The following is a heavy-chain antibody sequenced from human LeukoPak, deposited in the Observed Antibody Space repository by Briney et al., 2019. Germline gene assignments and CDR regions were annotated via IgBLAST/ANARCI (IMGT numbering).Heavy chain of an antibody. J-gene: IGHJ6*03. CDR3: ARGLNYDFWSGYYRHYYYMDV. Sequence: SVNVSCKACGCTFTSWDIKGLRQATGQEGDGMGWMSPNNWNTGYALKFQGRVPMTTNTSISTAYMELSSLRSEDPAVYYCARGLNYDFWSGYYRHYYYMDVWGKGTPVTVSS. D-gene: IGHD3-3*01. V-gene: IGHV1-8*01. CDR2: MSPNNWNT. CDR1: GCTFTSWD.